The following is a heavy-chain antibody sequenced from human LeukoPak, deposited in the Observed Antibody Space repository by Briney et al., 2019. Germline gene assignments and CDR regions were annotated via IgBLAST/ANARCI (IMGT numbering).Heavy chain of an antibody. CDR1: GGSIRNFY. D-gene: IGHD4-23*01. Sequence: SETLSLTCTVSGGSIRNFYWSWIRQTPGKGLEWIGYVYNSGTNYNPSLKSRVTISMDTSKNQFSLNLNSVTAADTAVYYCARDYGGKFDCWGQGTLVTVSS. V-gene: IGHV4-59*01. CDR3: ARDYGGKFDC. CDR2: VYNSGT. J-gene: IGHJ4*02.